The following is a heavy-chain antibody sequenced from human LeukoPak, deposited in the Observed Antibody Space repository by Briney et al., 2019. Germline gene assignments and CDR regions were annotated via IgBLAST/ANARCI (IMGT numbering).Heavy chain of an antibody. V-gene: IGHV3-23*01. J-gene: IGHJ3*01. CDR3: AKDGSSGIAAAADAFDV. Sequence: PGGSLRLSCVGSAFTLSLYAMTWVRQAPGKGLEWVSAISGRGSSTYYADSVKGRFTISRDNSKNTLYLQMNSLRAEDTAIYYCAKDGSSGIAAAADAFDVGGQGTMVTVSS. D-gene: IGHD6-13*01. CDR2: ISGRGSST. CDR1: AFTLSLYA.